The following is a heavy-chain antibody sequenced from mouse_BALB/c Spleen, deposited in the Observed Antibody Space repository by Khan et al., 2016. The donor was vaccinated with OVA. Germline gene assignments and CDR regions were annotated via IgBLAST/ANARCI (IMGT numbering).Heavy chain of an antibody. Sequence: EVQLQESGPGLVKPSQSLSLTCTVTGYSITSDYAWNWIRQFPGNKLEWMGFISYSGNTKYNPSLKSRISITRDTSENQFFLQLNSVTTEDTATYYCARVYWGDFDYWGQGTTLTVSS. CDR1: GYSITSDYA. D-gene: IGHD1-1*01. CDR3: ARVYWGDFDY. J-gene: IGHJ2*01. V-gene: IGHV3-2*02. CDR2: ISYSGNT.